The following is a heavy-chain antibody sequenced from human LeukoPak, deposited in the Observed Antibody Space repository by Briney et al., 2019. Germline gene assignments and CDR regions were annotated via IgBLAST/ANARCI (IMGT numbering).Heavy chain of an antibody. CDR3: ASTVTTPYYYYGMDV. J-gene: IGHJ6*02. Sequence: GGSLRLSCGASGFTVSSNYMIWVRQAPGKGLEWVSVIYSGGSTYYADSVKGRFTISRDNSKNTLYLQMNSLRAEDTAVYYCASTVTTPYYYYGMDVWGQGTTVTVSS. D-gene: IGHD4-17*01. CDR1: GFTVSSNY. V-gene: IGHV3-66*01. CDR2: IYSGGST.